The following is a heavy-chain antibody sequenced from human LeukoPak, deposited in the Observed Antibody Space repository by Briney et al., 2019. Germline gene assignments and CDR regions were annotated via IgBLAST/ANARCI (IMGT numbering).Heavy chain of an antibody. D-gene: IGHD3-9*01. CDR1: GGSFRDYS. CDR2: IYYSGST. Sequence: SETLSLTCAVYGGSFRDYSWSWIRQPPGKGLEWIGSIYYSGSTYYNPSLKSRVTISVDTSKNQFSLKLSSVTAADTAVYYCAAILTGYLFYAFDIWGQGTMVTVSS. V-gene: IGHV4-34*01. J-gene: IGHJ3*02. CDR3: AAILTGYLFYAFDI.